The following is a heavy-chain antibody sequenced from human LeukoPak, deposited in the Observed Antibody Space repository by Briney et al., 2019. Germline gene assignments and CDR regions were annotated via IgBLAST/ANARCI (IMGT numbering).Heavy chain of an antibody. CDR3: ARRGYESSGPKYYFDH. Sequence: GGSLRLSCAASGFTLSDYPMTWVRQAPGKGLQWVSLFERGSLDTYYADSVRGRFTVSRDNDKNTLYLQMNSLRAEDTAVYYCARRGYESSGPKYYFDHWGQGILVTVSS. CDR1: GFTLSDYP. D-gene: IGHD3-22*01. J-gene: IGHJ4*02. V-gene: IGHV3-23*01. CDR2: FERGSLDT.